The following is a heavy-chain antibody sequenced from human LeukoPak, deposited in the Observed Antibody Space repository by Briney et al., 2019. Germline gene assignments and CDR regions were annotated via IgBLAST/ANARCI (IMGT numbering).Heavy chain of an antibody. CDR3: ARDPRPLGYYDSSGYYNYYGMDV. J-gene: IGHJ6*02. Sequence: PSETLSLTCTVSGGSISSEYWSWIRHLPGKGLEWIGDISHSGTTNYNPSLKSRVAISVDTSKNQFSLKLRSVTAADTAVYHCARDPRPLGYYDSSGYYNYYGMDVWGQGTTVTVSS. CDR1: GGSISSEY. V-gene: IGHV4-59*01. CDR2: ISHSGTT. D-gene: IGHD3-22*01.